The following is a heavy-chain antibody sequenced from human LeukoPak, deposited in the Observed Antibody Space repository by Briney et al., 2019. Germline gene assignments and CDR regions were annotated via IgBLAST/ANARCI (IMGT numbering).Heavy chain of an antibody. V-gene: IGHV1-2*02. J-gene: IGHJ6*02. CDR1: GHIFTVDS. CDR2: IHLEGGGT. Sequence: ASVKVSCTASGHIFTVDSIHWVRRAPGQGLEWMGWIHLEGGGTYRAQKFQDRVTMTQGTSDSTAYMELSRLKSDDTAVFYCATRSMSPHYYYAMDVWGQGTTVTVSS. CDR3: ATRSMSPHYYYAMDV.